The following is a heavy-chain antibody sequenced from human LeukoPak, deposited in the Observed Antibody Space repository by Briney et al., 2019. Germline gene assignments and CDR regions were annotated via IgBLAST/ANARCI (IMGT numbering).Heavy chain of an antibody. CDR3: GRLVRGTTFDP. CDR2: ISGSGTTI. V-gene: IGHV3-11*01. CDR1: GFKFTTYY. D-gene: IGHD3-10*01. J-gene: IGHJ5*02. Sequence: GGSLRLSCAASGFKFTTYYMTWIRQAPGKGLEWLSYISGSGTTIDYADSVKGRFTISRDNAKTSLYLQMNNLTAEDTAVYYCGRLVRGTTFDPWGQGALVAV.